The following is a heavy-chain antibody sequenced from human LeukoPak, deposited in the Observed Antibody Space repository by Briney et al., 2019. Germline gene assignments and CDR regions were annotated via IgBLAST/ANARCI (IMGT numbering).Heavy chain of an antibody. V-gene: IGHV1-18*01. J-gene: IGHJ5*02. CDR3: AKIVPAAIGGDWFDP. Sequence: ASVKVSCKASGYTFTSYGISWVRQAPGQGLEWMGWISAYNGNTNYAQKLQGRVTMTTGTSTSTAYMELRSLRSDDTAVYYCAKIVPAAIGGDWFDPRGQGTLVTVSS. D-gene: IGHD2-2*01. CDR2: ISAYNGNT. CDR1: GYTFTSYG.